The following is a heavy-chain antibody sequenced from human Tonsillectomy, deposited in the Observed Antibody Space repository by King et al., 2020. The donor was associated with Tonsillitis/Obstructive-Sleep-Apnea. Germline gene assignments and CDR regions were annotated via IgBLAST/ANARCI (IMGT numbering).Heavy chain of an antibody. D-gene: IGHD6-13*01. CDR1: GYTFTGYY. CDR3: ARDGGGHRAAAGTLGWYFDL. V-gene: IGHV1-2*02. CDR2: INPNSGGT. Sequence: QLVQSGAEVKKPGASVKVSCKASGYTFTGYYMHWVRQAPGQGLEWMGWINPNSGGTNYAQKFQGRVTMTRDTSISTAYMELSRLRSDDTAVYSCARDGGGHRAAAGTLGWYFDLWGRGTLVTVSS. J-gene: IGHJ2*01.